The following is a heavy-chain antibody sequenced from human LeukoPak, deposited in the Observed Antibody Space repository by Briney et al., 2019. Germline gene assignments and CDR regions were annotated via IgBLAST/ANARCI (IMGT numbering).Heavy chain of an antibody. J-gene: IGHJ4*02. D-gene: IGHD6-6*01. CDR3: ARDGGIAARHSDY. V-gene: IGHV4-30-2*01. Sequence: SETLSLTCTVSGGSISSSSYYWGWIRQPPGKGLEWIGYIYHSGSTYYNPSLKSRVTISVDRSKNQFSLKLSSVTAADTAVYYCARDGGIAARHSDYWGQGTLVTVSS. CDR1: GGSISSSSYY. CDR2: IYHSGST.